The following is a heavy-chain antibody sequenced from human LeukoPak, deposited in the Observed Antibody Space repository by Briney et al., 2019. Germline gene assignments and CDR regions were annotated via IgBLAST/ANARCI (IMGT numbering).Heavy chain of an antibody. CDR3: TRGSRDGYNSFDY. J-gene: IGHJ4*02. V-gene: IGHV3-74*01. CDR2: TKIDGSTT. Sequence: AGSLSLSCAASGFTFRTYWMNWVRQAPGKGPVWVSRTKIDGSTTTYVDSVRGRFTISGDTAKNTLYLQMNSLRAEDTAVYYCTRGSRDGYNSFDYWGQGTLVTVSS. D-gene: IGHD5-24*01. CDR1: GFTFRTYW.